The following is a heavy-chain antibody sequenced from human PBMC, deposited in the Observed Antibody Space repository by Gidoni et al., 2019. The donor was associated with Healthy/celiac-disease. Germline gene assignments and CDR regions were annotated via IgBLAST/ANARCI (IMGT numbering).Heavy chain of an antibody. CDR2: MNPNIGTT. Sequence: QVQLVQSGAEVKKPGAAVKVSCKASRYTFTSYDINWVRQATGQGHEWLGWMNPNIGTTGYAQKFQGRVTMTRNPSISTAYMELISLRSEDTAVYYCARGNRYGDYYIRYYYGMDFWGQGTTVTVSS. CDR1: RYTFTSYD. D-gene: IGHD4-17*01. J-gene: IGHJ6*02. V-gene: IGHV1-8*01. CDR3: ARGNRYGDYYIRYYYGMDF.